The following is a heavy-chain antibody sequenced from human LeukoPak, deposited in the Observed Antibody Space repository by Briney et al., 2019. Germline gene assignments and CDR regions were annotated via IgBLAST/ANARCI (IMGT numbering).Heavy chain of an antibody. CDR1: GFTFSSYS. Sequence: SGGSLRLSCVVSGFTFSSYSMNWVRQAPGKGLEWVSVIYSGGSTYYADSVKGRFTISRDNSKNTLYLQMNSLRAEDTAMYYCARGDSSGYSFFDYWGQGTLVTVSS. V-gene: IGHV3-53*01. CDR2: IYSGGST. D-gene: IGHD3-22*01. J-gene: IGHJ4*02. CDR3: ARGDSSGYSFFDY.